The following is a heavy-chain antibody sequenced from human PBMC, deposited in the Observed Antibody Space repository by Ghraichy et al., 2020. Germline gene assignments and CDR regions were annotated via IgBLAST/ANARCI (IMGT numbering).Heavy chain of an antibody. CDR2: INHSGST. CDR1: GGSFSGYY. J-gene: IGHJ6*02. Sequence: SETLSLTCAVYGGSFSGYYWSWIRQPPGKGLEWIGEINHSGSTNYNPSLKSRVTISVDTSKNQFSLKLSSVTAADTAVYYCARGLYCSSTSCYPYYYGMDVWGQGTTVTVSS. V-gene: IGHV4-34*01. D-gene: IGHD2-2*01. CDR3: ARGLYCSSTSCYPYYYGMDV.